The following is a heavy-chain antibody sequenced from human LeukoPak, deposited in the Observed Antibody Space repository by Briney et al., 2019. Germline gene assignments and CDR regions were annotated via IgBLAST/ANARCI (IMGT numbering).Heavy chain of an antibody. J-gene: IGHJ4*02. CDR3: ARGQDNNYYDSSGYYMPSDY. CDR2: IIPIFGTA. V-gene: IGHV1-69*13. CDR1: GGTSSSYA. Sequence: SVKVSCKASGGTSSSYAISWVRQAPGQGLEWMGGIIPIFGTANYAQKFQGRVTITADESTSTAYMELSSLRSEDTAVYYCARGQDNNYYDSSGYYMPSDYWGQGTLVTVSS. D-gene: IGHD3-22*01.